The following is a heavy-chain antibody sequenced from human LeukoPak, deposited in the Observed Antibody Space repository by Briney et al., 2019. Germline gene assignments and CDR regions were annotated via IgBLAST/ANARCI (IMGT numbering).Heavy chain of an antibody. V-gene: IGHV4-59*08. J-gene: IGHJ4*02. CDR3: ARRDPRGDFDY. CDR1: GGSISSYY. CDR2: IYYSGRT. Sequence: SETLSLTCTVSGGSISSYYWSWIRQPPGKGLGWIGYIYYSGRTTYNPSLKSRVTISVDTSKNQFSLKLSSVAAADTAVYYCARRDPRGDFDYWGQGTLVTVSS.